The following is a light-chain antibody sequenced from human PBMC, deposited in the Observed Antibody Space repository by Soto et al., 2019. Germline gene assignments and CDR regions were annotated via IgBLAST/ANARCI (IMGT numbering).Light chain of an antibody. CDR1: QSVSSN. CDR2: GAS. CDR3: QQYNNWPPYT. J-gene: IGKJ2*01. V-gene: IGKV3-15*01. Sequence: EIVMTQSPATLSVSPGERATLSCRASQSVSSNLAWHQQKPGQAPRLLIYGASPRATGIPARFSGSGSGTEFTLTISSLQSEDFAVYYCQQYNNWPPYTFGQATKLEIK.